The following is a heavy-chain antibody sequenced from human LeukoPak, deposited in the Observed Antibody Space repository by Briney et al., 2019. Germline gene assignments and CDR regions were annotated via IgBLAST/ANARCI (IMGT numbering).Heavy chain of an antibody. CDR1: GGSISTYY. V-gene: IGHV4-59*08. CDR3: AGHHPRNTVDF. CDR2: VSDIGSI. Sequence: SETLSLTCTVSGGSISTYYWGWIRQPPGKGLEWIAYVSDIGSINYNPSLKSRVTISLDTSKNQLSLKLSSVTAADTAVYFCAGHHPRNTVDFWGQGTLVTVSS. D-gene: IGHD2-8*02. J-gene: IGHJ4*02.